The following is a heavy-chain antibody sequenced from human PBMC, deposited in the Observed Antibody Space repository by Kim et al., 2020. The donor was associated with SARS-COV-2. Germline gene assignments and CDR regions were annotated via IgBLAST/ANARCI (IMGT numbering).Heavy chain of an antibody. J-gene: IGHJ6*02. CDR2: ISSSGSTI. V-gene: IGHV3-48*03. D-gene: IGHD3-10*01. Sequence: GGSLRLSCAASGFTFSSYEMNWVRQAPGKGLEWVSYISSSGSTIYYADSVKGRFTISRDNAKNSLYLQMNSLRAEDTAVYYCARDQQWGYYYGSGSQEGGMDVWGQGTTVTVSS. CDR1: GFTFSSYE. CDR3: ARDQQWGYYYGSGSQEGGMDV.